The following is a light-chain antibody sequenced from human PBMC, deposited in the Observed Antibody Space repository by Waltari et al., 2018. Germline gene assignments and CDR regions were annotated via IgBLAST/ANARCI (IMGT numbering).Light chain of an antibody. CDR1: SLRYYY. Sequence: SSELTQDPAVSVALGQTVRIPCQGASLRYYYANWYRQKPGQAPLLVMYGKNNRPSGIPDRFSGSYSGDTASLTITGAQAEDEADYYCNSRDSNGNPFVFGPATKVTVL. V-gene: IGLV3-19*01. CDR2: GKN. CDR3: NSRDSNGNPFV. J-gene: IGLJ1*01.